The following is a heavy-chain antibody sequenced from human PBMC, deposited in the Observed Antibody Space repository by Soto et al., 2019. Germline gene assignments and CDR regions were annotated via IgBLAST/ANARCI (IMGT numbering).Heavy chain of an antibody. CDR1: GYTFTSYG. Sequence: QVQLVQSGAEVKKPGASVKVSCKASGYTFTSYGISWVRQAPGQGLEWMGWISAYNGNTNYAQKIQGRVTMTTDTSTSTAYMELRSLRSDDTAVYYCAIKWGGYYDSSGYYYGYWGQGTLVTVSS. J-gene: IGHJ4*02. CDR3: AIKWGGYYDSSGYYYGY. CDR2: ISAYNGNT. V-gene: IGHV1-18*01. D-gene: IGHD3-22*01.